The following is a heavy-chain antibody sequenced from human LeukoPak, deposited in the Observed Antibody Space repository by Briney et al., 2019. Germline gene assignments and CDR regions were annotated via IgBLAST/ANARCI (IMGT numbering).Heavy chain of an antibody. V-gene: IGHV3-7*01. D-gene: IGHD4-17*01. CDR3: ARGSGDYAGYYYGMDV. J-gene: IGHJ6*02. CDR1: GFTFSSYW. Sequence: GGSLRLSCAASGFTFSSYWMSWVRQAPGKGLEWVANIKQDGSEKYYVDSVKGRFTISRDNAKNSLYLQMNSLRAEDTAVYYCARGSGDYAGYYYGMDVWGQGTTVTVSS. CDR2: IKQDGSEK.